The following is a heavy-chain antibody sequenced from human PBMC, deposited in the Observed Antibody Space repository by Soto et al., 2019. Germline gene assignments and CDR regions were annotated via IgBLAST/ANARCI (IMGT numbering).Heavy chain of an antibody. CDR1: GGTFSSYA. Sequence: QVQLVQSGAEVKKPGSSVKVSCKASGGTFSSYAISWVRQAPGQGLEWMGGIIPIFGTANYAQKFQGRVTITADESTSTAYMELISLRSEDTAVYYCARVDGSGRKNYYYGMDVWGQGTTVTVSS. J-gene: IGHJ6*02. CDR3: ARVDGSGRKNYYYGMDV. V-gene: IGHV1-69*01. CDR2: IIPIFGTA. D-gene: IGHD3-10*01.